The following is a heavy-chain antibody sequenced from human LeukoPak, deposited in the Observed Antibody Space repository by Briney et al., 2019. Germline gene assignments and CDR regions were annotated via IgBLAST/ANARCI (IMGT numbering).Heavy chain of an antibody. J-gene: IGHJ5*02. Sequence: GGSLRLSCAASEITFSGYFMGWIRQAPGKGLEWVSYISSSGSTIYYADSVKGRFTISRDNAKNSLYLQMNSLRAEDTAVYYCARDRVYYYGSGSYYAEYNWFDPWGQGTLVTVSS. V-gene: IGHV3-11*01. D-gene: IGHD3-10*01. CDR2: ISSSGSTI. CDR3: ARDRVYYYGSGSYYAEYNWFDP. CDR1: EITFSGYF.